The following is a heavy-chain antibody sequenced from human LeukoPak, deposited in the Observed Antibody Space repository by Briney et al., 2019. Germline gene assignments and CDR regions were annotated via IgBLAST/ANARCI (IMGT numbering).Heavy chain of an antibody. V-gene: IGHV3-64D*06. D-gene: IGHD1-26*01. Sequence: GGYLRLSWSASGFTFSSYAMHWVRQAPGKGLESVSAISSSGSSTYYADSVKGRLTISRDNSKNTVYLQMSSLRAADTAVYCCVKGGGYSKSPLDYWGQGCLVTVSS. CDR1: GFTFSSYA. CDR3: VKGGGYSKSPLDY. CDR2: ISSSGSST. J-gene: IGHJ4*02.